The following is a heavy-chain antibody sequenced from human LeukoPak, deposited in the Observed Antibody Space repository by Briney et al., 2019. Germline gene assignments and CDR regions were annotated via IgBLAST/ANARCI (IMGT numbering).Heavy chain of an antibody. Sequence: GGSLRLSCAASGFTFSSYAMSWVRQAPGKGLEWVSAISGSGGSTYYADSVEGRFTISRDSSKNTLYLQMNSLRAEDTAVYYCAKGIVGATRKINFFDYWGQGTLVTVSS. D-gene: IGHD1-26*01. CDR2: ISGSGGST. CDR1: GFTFSSYA. J-gene: IGHJ4*02. V-gene: IGHV3-23*01. CDR3: AKGIVGATRKINFFDY.